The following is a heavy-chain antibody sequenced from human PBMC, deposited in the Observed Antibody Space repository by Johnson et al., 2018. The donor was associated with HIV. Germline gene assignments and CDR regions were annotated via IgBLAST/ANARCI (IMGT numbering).Heavy chain of an antibody. CDR3: ANPTGSDAFDI. D-gene: IGHD1-1*01. J-gene: IGHJ3*02. CDR1: GFTFRSYW. Sequence: VQLVESGGGVVQPGRSLRLSCAASGFTFRSYWMSWVRQAPGQGLEWVAVISYDGSNKYYADSFKGRFTISRDNYKNTLYLQMNSLRAEDTAVSYCANPTGSDAFDIWGQGTMVTVSS. CDR2: ISYDGSNK. V-gene: IGHV3-30*18.